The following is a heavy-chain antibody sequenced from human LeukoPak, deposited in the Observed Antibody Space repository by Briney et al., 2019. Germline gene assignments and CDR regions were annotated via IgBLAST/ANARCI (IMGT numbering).Heavy chain of an antibody. J-gene: IGHJ4*02. CDR1: GYTFTGYY. CDR2: INPNSGGT. D-gene: IGHD4-17*01. Sequence: ASVKVSCKASGYTFTGYYMHWVRQAPGQGLEWMGRINPNSGGTNYTQKFQGRVTMTRDTSISTAYMELSRLRSDDTAVYYCARGMDDYGDYDGDYWGQGTLVTVSS. CDR3: ARGMDDYGDYDGDY. V-gene: IGHV1-2*06.